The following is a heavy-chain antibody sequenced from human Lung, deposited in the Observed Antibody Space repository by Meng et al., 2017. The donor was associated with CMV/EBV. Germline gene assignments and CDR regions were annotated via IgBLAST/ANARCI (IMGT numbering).Heavy chain of an antibody. V-gene: IGHV3-23*03. J-gene: IGHJ6*02. D-gene: IGHD1-26*01. CDR3: AKGKWGGYYYYYGMDV. CDR1: VFTFSTFA. CDR2: IYSGDDST. Sequence: SVFTFSTFAMSWVRQAPGKGLQWVSVIYSGDDSTYYADSVKGRFTISRDNSKNMLYLQMNSLRAEDSAVYFCAKGKWGGYYYYYGMDVWGRGTTVTVS.